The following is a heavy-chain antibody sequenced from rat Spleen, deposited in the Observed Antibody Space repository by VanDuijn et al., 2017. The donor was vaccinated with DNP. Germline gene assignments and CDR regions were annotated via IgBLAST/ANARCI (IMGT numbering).Heavy chain of an antibody. CDR1: GYSITSSYR. CDR3: ARWSGYYDDIYYYHYGLDA. J-gene: IGHJ4*01. V-gene: IGHV3-3*01. D-gene: IGHD1-12*02. CDR2: INSEGTT. Sequence: EVQLQESGPGLVKPSQSLSLTCSVTGYSITSSYRWNWIRKFPGNKLEWMGYINSEGTTNYNPSLKSRISITRDTSKNQFFLQVNSVTTEDTATYYCARWSGYYDDIYYYHYGLDAWGQGTSVTVSS.